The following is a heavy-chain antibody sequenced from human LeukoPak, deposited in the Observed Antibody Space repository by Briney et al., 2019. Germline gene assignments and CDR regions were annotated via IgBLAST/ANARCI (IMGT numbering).Heavy chain of an antibody. Sequence: GGSLRLSCAASGFTFSSYSMNWVRQAPGKGLEWVSVIYSGGDTYYADSVKGRFTISRDNAKNSLYLQMNSLRVEDMAVYYCARAGAAAGDLDYWGQGTLVTVSS. V-gene: IGHV3-21*01. J-gene: IGHJ4*02. CDR1: GFTFSSYS. CDR3: ARAGAAAGDLDY. CDR2: IYSGGDT. D-gene: IGHD6-13*01.